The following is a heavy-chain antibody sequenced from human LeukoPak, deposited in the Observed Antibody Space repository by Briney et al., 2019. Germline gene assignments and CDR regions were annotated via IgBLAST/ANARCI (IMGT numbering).Heavy chain of an antibody. J-gene: IGHJ6*02. D-gene: IGHD3-16*01. V-gene: IGHV1-3*01. Sequence: EASVKVSCKASGYTFTSYAMHWVRQAPGQGLEWMGWINAGNGNTKYSQKFQGRVTITRDTSASTAYMELSSLRSEDTAVYYCARDLGEWPYYYGMDVWGQGTTVTVSS. CDR3: ARDLGEWPYYYGMDV. CDR2: INAGNGNT. CDR1: GYTFTSYA.